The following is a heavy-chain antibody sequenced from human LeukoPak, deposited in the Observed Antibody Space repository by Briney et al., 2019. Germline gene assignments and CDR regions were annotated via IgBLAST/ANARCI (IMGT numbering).Heavy chain of an antibody. CDR2: ISGSGGST. V-gene: IGHV3-23*01. CDR1: GGSISSSSYY. J-gene: IGHJ4*02. CDR3: AKDGNYYGSGTPRD. Sequence: ETLSLTCTVSGGSISSSSYYWGWIRQPPWKGLEWVSAISGSGGSTYYADSVKGRFTISRDNSKNTLYLQMNSLRAEDTAVYYCAKDGNYYGSGTPRDWGQGTLVTVSS. D-gene: IGHD3-10*01.